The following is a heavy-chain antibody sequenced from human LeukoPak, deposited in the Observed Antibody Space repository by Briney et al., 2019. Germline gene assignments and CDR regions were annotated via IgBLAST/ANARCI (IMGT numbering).Heavy chain of an antibody. D-gene: IGHD3-22*01. J-gene: IGHJ6*03. Sequence: PSETLSLTCTVSGYSTSSGYYWGWIRQPPGKGLEWIGSIYHSGSTYYNPSLKSRVTISVDTSKNQFSLKLSSVTAADTAVYYCASSAYESSGYGGYYMDVWGKGTTVTVSS. CDR2: IYHSGST. CDR3: ASSAYESSGYGGYYMDV. V-gene: IGHV4-38-2*02. CDR1: GYSTSSGYY.